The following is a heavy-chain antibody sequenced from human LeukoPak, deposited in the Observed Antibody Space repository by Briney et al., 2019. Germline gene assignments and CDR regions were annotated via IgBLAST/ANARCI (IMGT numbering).Heavy chain of an antibody. D-gene: IGHD3-3*01. V-gene: IGHV3-7*01. CDR1: GFTFSSYW. Sequence: GGSLRLSCAASGFTFSSYWMSWVRQAPGKGLEWVANIKQDGSEKYYVDSVKGRFTISRDNAKNSLYLQMNSLRAEDTAVYYCARDRVPYDFWGDWFDPWGQGTLVTVSS. CDR2: IKQDGSEK. J-gene: IGHJ5*02. CDR3: ARDRVPYDFWGDWFDP.